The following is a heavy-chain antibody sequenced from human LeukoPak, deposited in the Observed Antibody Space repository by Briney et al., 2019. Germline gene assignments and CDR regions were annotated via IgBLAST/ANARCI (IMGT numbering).Heavy chain of an antibody. CDR1: GSTFSTYW. V-gene: IGHV3-7*01. J-gene: IGHJ5*02. CDR2: IKQDGNDK. CDR3: ARLPAPSGWFYFDP. Sequence: GGSLRLSCAASGSTFSTYWMSWVRQAPGKGLEWVANIKQDGNDKYYVDSVKGRFTISRDNAKNSLYLQMNSLRAEDTAVYYCARLPAPSGWFYFDPWGQGTLVTVSS. D-gene: IGHD6-19*01.